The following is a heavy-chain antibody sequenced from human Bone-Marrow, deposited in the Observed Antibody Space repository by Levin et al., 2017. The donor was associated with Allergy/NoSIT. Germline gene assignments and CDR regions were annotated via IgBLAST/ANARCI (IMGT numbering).Heavy chain of an antibody. CDR1: GITVSNNY. Sequence: GESLKISCAASGITVSNNYMMWVRQAPGKGLEWVSVIYSCGSTYYADSVKGRFTISRDNSKNTLYLQMNSLRVEDTAVYYCARDGAAARTGSWGWGQGTLVTVSS. J-gene: IGHJ4*02. CDR2: IYSCGST. V-gene: IGHV3-53*01. D-gene: IGHD6-13*01. CDR3: ARDGAAARTGSWG.